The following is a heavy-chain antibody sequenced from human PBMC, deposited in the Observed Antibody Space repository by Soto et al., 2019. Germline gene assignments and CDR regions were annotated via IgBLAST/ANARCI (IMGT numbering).Heavy chain of an antibody. CDR1: GFTFNSFA. CDR3: ARAEGMMVDGMDV. CDR2: ISYDGSNK. D-gene: IGHD3-10*01. V-gene: IGHV3-30-3*01. J-gene: IGHJ6*02. Sequence: QVHLVESGGGVFQPGRSLRLSCAASGFTFNSFAMHWVRQAPGKGLEWLALISYDGSNKYYADSVKGRFTISRDNSKNTLYLQMNSLRTEDTAVYYCARAEGMMVDGMDVWGQGTTVTVSS.